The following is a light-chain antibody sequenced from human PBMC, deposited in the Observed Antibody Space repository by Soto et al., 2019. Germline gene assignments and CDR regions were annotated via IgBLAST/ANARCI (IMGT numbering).Light chain of an antibody. Sequence: QSALTQPASVSGSPGQSITLSCTGTSSDIGGYDYVSWYQRHPGKAPKLIIYDVNNRPSGVSNRFSGSKSGNTASLTISGLQAEDEADYYCNSYASGSTHVVFGGGTQLTVL. V-gene: IGLV2-14*01. CDR1: SSDIGGYDY. CDR3: NSYASGSTHVV. CDR2: DVN. J-gene: IGLJ2*01.